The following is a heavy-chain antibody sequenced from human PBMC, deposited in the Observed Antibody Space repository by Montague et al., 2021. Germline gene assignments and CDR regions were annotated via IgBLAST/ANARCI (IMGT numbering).Heavy chain of an antibody. CDR3: ARRGGTMVRGVKGYMDV. CDR1: GGSFSGYY. CDR2: INHSGST. Sequence: SETLSLTCAVYGGSFSGYYWSWIRQPPGKGLEWIGEINHSGSTNYNTSFKSRVTISVDTSKNQFSLKLSSVTAADTAVYYCARRGGTMVRGVKGYMDVWGKGTTVTVSS. V-gene: IGHV4-34*01. J-gene: IGHJ6*03. D-gene: IGHD3-10*01.